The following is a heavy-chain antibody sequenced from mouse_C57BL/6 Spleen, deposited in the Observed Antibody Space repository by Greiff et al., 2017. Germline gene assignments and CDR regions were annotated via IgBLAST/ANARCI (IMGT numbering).Heavy chain of an antibody. V-gene: IGHV1-22*01. CDR3: ARRNYALYYALDY. CDR2: INPNNGGT. Sequence: VQLKESGPELVKPGASVKMSCTASGYTFTDYNMHWVKQSHGKSLEWIGYINPNNGGTSYNQKFKGKATLTVNKSSSTAYMELRSLTSEVSAVYYCARRNYALYYALDYWGQGTSVTVSS. D-gene: IGHD1-1*01. CDR1: GYTFTDYN. J-gene: IGHJ4*01.